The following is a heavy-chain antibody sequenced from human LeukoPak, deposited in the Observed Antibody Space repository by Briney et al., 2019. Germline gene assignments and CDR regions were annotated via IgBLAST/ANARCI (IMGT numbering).Heavy chain of an antibody. V-gene: IGHV3-23*01. CDR1: GFTFSSYA. CDR2: ISGSGGGT. D-gene: IGHD1-26*01. CDR3: AKDTGSYYALNWFDP. Sequence: GGSLRLSCAASGFTFSSYAMSWVRQAPGKGLEWVSAISGSGGGTYYAGSVKGRFTISRDNSKNTLYLQMNSLRAEDTAVYYCAKDTGSYYALNWFDPWGQGTLVTVSS. J-gene: IGHJ5*02.